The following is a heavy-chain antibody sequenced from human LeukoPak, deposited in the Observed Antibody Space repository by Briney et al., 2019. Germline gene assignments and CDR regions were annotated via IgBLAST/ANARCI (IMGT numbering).Heavy chain of an antibody. CDR1: SGSYY. Sequence: PSETLSLTCTVSSGSYYWTWIRQPAGKGLELSGQISTSGSTTYNPSLKSRVTISLDTSENYFSLKVKSVTAADTAVYYCARETQETYTSSWGLYDSYYYMDAWGKGTTVTVSS. D-gene: IGHD6-13*01. CDR2: ISTSGST. V-gene: IGHV4-4*07. CDR3: ARETQETYTSSWGLYDSYYYMDA. J-gene: IGHJ6*03.